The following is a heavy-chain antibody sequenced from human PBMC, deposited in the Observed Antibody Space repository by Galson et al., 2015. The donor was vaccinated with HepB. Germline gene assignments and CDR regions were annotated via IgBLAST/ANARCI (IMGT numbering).Heavy chain of an antibody. J-gene: IGHJ4*02. V-gene: IGHV1-2*02. CDR3: TRDGGWYFNY. CDR1: GYTFTAYY. CDR2: INPKSGGT. Sequence: SVKVSCKASGYTFTAYYIHWVRQAPGQGLEWMGWINPKSGGTNYAQKFQDRVTMTRDTSITTAYMELSRLRSDDTAVYYCTRDGGWYFNYWGQGTLVTVSS. D-gene: IGHD6-19*01.